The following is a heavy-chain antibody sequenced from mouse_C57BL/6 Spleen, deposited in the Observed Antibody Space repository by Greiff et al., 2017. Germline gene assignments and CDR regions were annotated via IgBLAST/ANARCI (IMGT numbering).Heavy chain of an antibody. CDR2: IHPNSGST. CDR3: ARAWGYEVAWFAY. Sequence: VQLQQSGAELVKPGASVKLSCKASGYTFTSYWMHWVKQRPGQGLEWIGMIHPNSGSTNYTEKFKSTATLPVDKSSSTAYMQLSSLTSEGAADYYGARAWGYEVAWFAYWGQGTLVTVSA. V-gene: IGHV1-64*01. D-gene: IGHD2-2*01. CDR1: GYTFTSYW. J-gene: IGHJ3*01.